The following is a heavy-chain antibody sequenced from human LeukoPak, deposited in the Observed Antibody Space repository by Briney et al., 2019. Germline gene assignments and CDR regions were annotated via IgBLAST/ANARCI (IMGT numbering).Heavy chain of an antibody. CDR1: GYTFTAYY. CDR3: ARRLYYYDSSAPTDY. D-gene: IGHD3-22*01. J-gene: IGHJ4*02. V-gene: IGHV1-2*02. Sequence: ASVKVSCKASGYTFTAYYMHWVRQAPGQGLEWMGWINPNSGGTNTSQKFQDRVTLTRDTSINTAYMELSSLRSDDTAVYYCARRLYYYDSSAPTDYWGQGTLVTVSS. CDR2: INPNSGGT.